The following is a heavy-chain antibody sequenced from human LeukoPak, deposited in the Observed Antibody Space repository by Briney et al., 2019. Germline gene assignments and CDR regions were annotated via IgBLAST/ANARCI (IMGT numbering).Heavy chain of an antibody. V-gene: IGHV4-30-4*01. CDR2: IFYSGST. CDR3: ARARQPYYYYGMDV. CDR1: GDSISSGDYY. D-gene: IGHD5-18*01. Sequence: PSETLSLTCTVSGDSISSGDYYWSWIRQPPGQGLEWIGYIFYSGSTYYNPSLKSRVTLSIDTSRNQFSLKLSSVAAADTAVYYCARARQPYYYYGMDVWGQGTTVTVSS. J-gene: IGHJ6*02.